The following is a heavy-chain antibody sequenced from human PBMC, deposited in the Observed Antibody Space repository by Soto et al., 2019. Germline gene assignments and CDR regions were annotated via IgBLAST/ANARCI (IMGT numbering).Heavy chain of an antibody. CDR2: IYSGGST. D-gene: IGHD4-17*01. CDR3: ARDQYGDYVFDY. Sequence: GGALRLSCAAAGVTVSSNYMSWVRQAPGKGLEWVSVIYSGGSTYYADSVKGRFTISRDNSKNTLYLQMNSLRAEDTAVYYCARDQYGDYVFDYWGQGTLVTVSS. V-gene: IGHV3-53*01. CDR1: GVTVSSNY. J-gene: IGHJ4*02.